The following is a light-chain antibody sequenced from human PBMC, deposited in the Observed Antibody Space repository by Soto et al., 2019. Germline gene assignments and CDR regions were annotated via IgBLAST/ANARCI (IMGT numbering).Light chain of an antibody. V-gene: IGLV1-51*02. CDR3: GTWDSRLSAYV. CDR2: ENN. J-gene: IGLJ1*01. Sequence: QSVLTQPPSVSAAPGQEVTISCSGSSSNIGNNYVSWYQQLPGTAPKLLIYENNKRPSGIPDRFSGSKSGTSATLGITGLQTGDEADYYCGTWDSRLSAYVFGTGTMVTVL. CDR1: SSNIGNNY.